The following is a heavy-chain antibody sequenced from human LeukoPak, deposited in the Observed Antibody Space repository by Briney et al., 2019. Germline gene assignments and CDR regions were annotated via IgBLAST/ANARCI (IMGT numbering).Heavy chain of an antibody. V-gene: IGHV1-69*04. CDR2: IIPILGIA. Sequence: GASVKVSCKASGGTFSSYAISWVRQAPGQGLEWMGRIIPILGIANYAQKFQGRVTITADKSTSTAYMELSSLRSEDTAVYYCAREPNIVVVVAATIEAAFDIWGQGTMVTVSS. CDR1: GGTFSSYA. J-gene: IGHJ3*02. D-gene: IGHD2-15*01. CDR3: AREPNIVVVVAATIEAAFDI.